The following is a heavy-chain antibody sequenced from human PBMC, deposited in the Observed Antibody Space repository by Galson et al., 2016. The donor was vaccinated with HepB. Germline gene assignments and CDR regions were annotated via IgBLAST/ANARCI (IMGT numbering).Heavy chain of an antibody. CDR2: IYSSGST. V-gene: IGHV4-31*11. Sequence: TLSLTCAVSGAPVTSGGFYWSWIRQHPGQSLEWIGYIYSSGSTYYTPSLRSRVAIGVDTSKNQFSLNLSSVTAADTAVYYCATWGSPVAGAFPPRWFDPWGQGTLVTVSS. J-gene: IGHJ5*02. D-gene: IGHD6-19*01. CDR3: ATWGSPVAGAFPPRWFDP. CDR1: GAPVTSGGFY.